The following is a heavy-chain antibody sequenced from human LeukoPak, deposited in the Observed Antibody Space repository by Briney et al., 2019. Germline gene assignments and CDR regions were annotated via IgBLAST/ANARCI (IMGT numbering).Heavy chain of an antibody. CDR1: GGSISSYY. Sequence: SETLSLTCTVSGGSISSYYWSWIRQPPGKGLEWIGYIYYSGSTNYNPSLKSRVTISVDTSKNQFSLKLSSVTAADTAVYYCARTMVVSWNYYYYMDVWGKGTTVTVSS. CDR3: ARTMVVSWNYYYYMDV. J-gene: IGHJ6*03. D-gene: IGHD2-15*01. V-gene: IGHV4-59*13. CDR2: IYYSGST.